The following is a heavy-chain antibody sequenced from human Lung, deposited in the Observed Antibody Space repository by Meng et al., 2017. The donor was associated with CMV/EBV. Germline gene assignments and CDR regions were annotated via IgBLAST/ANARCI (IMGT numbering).Heavy chain of an antibody. V-gene: IGHV4-59*01. D-gene: IGHD1-7*01. J-gene: IGHJ4*02. CDR1: GGSISSYY. CDR3: ARGNWNYDY. CDR2: IYYSGST. Sequence: SETLSLTCTVSGGSISSYYWSWIRQPPGKGLEWIGYIYYSGSTNYNPSLKSRVTISVDTSKNQFSLKLSSVTAADAAVYYCARGNWNYDYLGQGTLATVSS.